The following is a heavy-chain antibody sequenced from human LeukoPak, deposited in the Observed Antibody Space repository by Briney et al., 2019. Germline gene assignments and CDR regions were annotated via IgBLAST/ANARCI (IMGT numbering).Heavy chain of an antibody. CDR3: ARDPSPIYCSGGSCFGWFDP. V-gene: IGHV1-18*01. CDR2: ISAYNGNT. Sequence: ASVKVSCKASGYTFTSYGISWVRQAPGQGLEWMGWISAYNGNTNYAQKLQGRVTMTTDTSTSTAYMELRSLRPDDTAVYYCARDPSPIYCSGGSCFGWFDPWGQGTLVTVSS. CDR1: GYTFTSYG. D-gene: IGHD2-15*01. J-gene: IGHJ5*02.